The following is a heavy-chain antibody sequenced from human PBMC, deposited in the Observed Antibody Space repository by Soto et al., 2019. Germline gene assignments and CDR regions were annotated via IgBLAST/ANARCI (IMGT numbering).Heavy chain of an antibody. V-gene: IGHV3-11*01. Sequence: PGGSLRLSCAASGFTFSDYYMSWIRQAPGKGLEWVSYISSSGSTIYYADSVKGRFTISRDNAKNSLYLQMSSLRAEDTAVYYCARVSGDTAMAYYYYGMDVWGQGTTVTVSS. CDR1: GFTFSDYY. D-gene: IGHD5-18*01. J-gene: IGHJ6*02. CDR3: ARVSGDTAMAYYYYGMDV. CDR2: ISSSGSTI.